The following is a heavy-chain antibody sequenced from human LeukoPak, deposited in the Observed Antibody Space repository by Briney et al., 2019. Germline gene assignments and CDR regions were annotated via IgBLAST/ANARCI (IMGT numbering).Heavy chain of an antibody. CDR2: IYYSGST. CDR3: ARVLRNYYGSGSYHPMDV. D-gene: IGHD3-10*01. V-gene: IGHV4-59*01. Sequence: SETLSLTCTVSGGSISSYYWSWIRQPPGKGLEWIGYIYYSGSTSYNPSLKSRVTISVDTSKNQFSLKLSSVTAADTAVYYCARVLRNYYGSGSYHPMDVWGKGTTVTISS. J-gene: IGHJ6*04. CDR1: GGSISSYY.